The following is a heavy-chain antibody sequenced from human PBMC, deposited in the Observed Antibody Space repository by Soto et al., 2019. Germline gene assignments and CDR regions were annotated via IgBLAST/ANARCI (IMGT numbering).Heavy chain of an antibody. CDR2: ISGSGSST. D-gene: IGHD6-6*01. V-gene: IGHV3-23*01. CDR3: ARAYSGSHPLDY. J-gene: IGHJ4*02. CDR1: GFTFNNYA. Sequence: EVQLLESGGDLVQPGGSLRLSCAASGFTFNNYAMNWVRQAPGRGLGWVSAISGSGSSTYYADSVKGRFTISRDNSEATLYRQMSSLRAEDTAIYYCARAYSGSHPLDYWGQGTLVTVSS.